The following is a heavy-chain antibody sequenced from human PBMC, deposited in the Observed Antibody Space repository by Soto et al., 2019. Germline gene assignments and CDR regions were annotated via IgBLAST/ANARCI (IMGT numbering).Heavy chain of an antibody. Sequence: GGSLRLSCAASGFTFSSYEMDWVRQAPGKGLEWVAYISSSGTILYGDSVKGRFTISRDNADNSLYLQMNSLTAEDTAVYYCTKEKSVMYSGYDAFDIWGRGXMVTV. CDR2: ISSSGTI. V-gene: IGHV3-48*03. D-gene: IGHD5-12*01. CDR3: TKEKSVMYSGYDAFDI. CDR1: GFTFSSYE. J-gene: IGHJ3*02.